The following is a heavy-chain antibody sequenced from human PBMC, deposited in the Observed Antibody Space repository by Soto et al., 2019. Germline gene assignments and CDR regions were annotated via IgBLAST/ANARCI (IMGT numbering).Heavy chain of an antibody. D-gene: IGHD3-3*01. Sequence: PGGSLRLSCAASGFTFSSYAMSWVRQAPWKGLEWVSAISGSGGSTYYADSVKGRFTISRDNSKNTLYLQMNSLRAEDTAVYYCAKGEVRFLEWLIYYVMDVWGQGTTVTVSS. J-gene: IGHJ6*01. V-gene: IGHV3-23*01. CDR3: AKGEVRFLEWLIYYVMDV. CDR1: GFTFSSYA. CDR2: ISGSGGST.